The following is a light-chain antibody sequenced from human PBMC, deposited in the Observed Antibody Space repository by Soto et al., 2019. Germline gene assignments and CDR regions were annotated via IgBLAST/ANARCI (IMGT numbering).Light chain of an antibody. CDR1: QSISIY. CDR3: QQRNNWPPEIT. Sequence: EIVLTQSPATLSLSPGERATLSCRASQSISIYLAWYQQKPGKAPRLLIYDASTRATGIPARSSGSGSGTDFTLNISSLDPEDFAVYYCQQRNNWPPEITCGQGTRLEIK. CDR2: DAS. V-gene: IGKV3-11*01. J-gene: IGKJ5*01.